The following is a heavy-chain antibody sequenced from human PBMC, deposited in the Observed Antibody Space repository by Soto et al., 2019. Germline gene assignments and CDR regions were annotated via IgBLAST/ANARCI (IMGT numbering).Heavy chain of an antibody. CDR2: ISYDGSNK. J-gene: IGHJ5*02. D-gene: IGHD2-2*01. CDR1: GFTFSSYA. V-gene: IGHV3-30-3*01. CDR3: ARDHSSVPAAIHPINGFDP. Sequence: QVQLVESGGGVVQPGRSLRLSCAASGFTFSSYAMHWVRQAPGKGLEWVAVISYDGSNKYYADSVKGRFTISRDNSKNTLYLQMNSLRAEDTAVYYCARDHSSVPAAIHPINGFDPWGQGTLVTVSS.